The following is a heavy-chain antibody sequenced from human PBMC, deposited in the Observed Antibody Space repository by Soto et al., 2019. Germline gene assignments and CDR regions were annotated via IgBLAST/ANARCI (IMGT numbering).Heavy chain of an antibody. J-gene: IGHJ5*02. V-gene: IGHV4-34*01. CDR3: ARGRDGGAAS. D-gene: IGHD3-16*01. Sequence: QVQLQQWGAGLLKPSETLSLTCGVYGGSFSGYYWSWIRQPPGKGLEWIGEINHSGSTNYNPSPKGRVSMSVDTSKNQFSLKLNSVTAAATAVYYCARGRDGGAASWGQGTLVTVSS. CDR1: GGSFSGYY. CDR2: INHSGST.